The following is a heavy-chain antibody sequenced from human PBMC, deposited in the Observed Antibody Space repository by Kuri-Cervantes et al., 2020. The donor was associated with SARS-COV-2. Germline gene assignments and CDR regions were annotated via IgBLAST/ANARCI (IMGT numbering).Heavy chain of an antibody. CDR3: AHRTEGGDYFDY. V-gene: IGHV2-5*01. Sequence: SGPTLVKPTQTLTLTCTFSGFSLSTSGVGVGWIRQPPGEALEWLALIYWNDDKRYSPSLKSRLTITEDTSKNQVVLTMTNMDPVDTATYYCAHRTEGGDYFDYWGQGTLVTVSS. D-gene: IGHD1-14*01. J-gene: IGHJ4*02. CDR1: GFSLSTSGVG. CDR2: IYWNDDK.